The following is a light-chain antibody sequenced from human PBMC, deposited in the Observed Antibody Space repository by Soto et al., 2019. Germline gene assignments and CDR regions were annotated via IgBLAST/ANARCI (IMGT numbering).Light chain of an antibody. CDR3: SSYTSSSTLGV. V-gene: IGLV2-14*01. Sequence: QSALTQPASVSGSPGQSITISCTGTSSDVGGYNYVSWYQQHPGKAPKLMIYDVSNRPSGVSTRVSGSKSGNTASLTISGVQAEDEADYYCSSYTSSSTLGVFGTGTKLTVL. CDR2: DVS. CDR1: SSDVGGYNY. J-gene: IGLJ1*01.